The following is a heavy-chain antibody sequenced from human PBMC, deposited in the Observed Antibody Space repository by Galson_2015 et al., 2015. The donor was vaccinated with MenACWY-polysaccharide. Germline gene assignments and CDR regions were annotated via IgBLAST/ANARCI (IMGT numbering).Heavy chain of an antibody. Sequence: SLRLSCAASGFTFSNYAMSWVRQAPGKGLEWVSTIEDSGSNTHYADSVKGRFTISRDNSKNTLSLQMNSLRAEDTAVYYCARVRYSTGKYQFDYWGQGTLVAVSS. V-gene: IGHV3-23*01. CDR1: GFTFSNYA. D-gene: IGHD2-2*01. CDR3: ARVRYSTGKYQFDY. J-gene: IGHJ4*02. CDR2: IEDSGSNT.